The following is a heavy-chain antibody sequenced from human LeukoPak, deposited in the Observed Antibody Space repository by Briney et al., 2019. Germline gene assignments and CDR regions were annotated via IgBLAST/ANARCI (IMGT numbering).Heavy chain of an antibody. D-gene: IGHD1-26*01. V-gene: IGHV3-66*01. CDR3: ARDLPHNSGSYPFDP. CDR1: GFTVRSNY. Sequence: GGSLRLSCAASGFTVRSNYMSWVRQAPGKGLEWVSVIYNGGRTYYADSVKGRFTISRDNSMNTLYLQMNSLRAEDTAVYYCARDLPHNSGSYPFDPWGQGTLVIVSS. J-gene: IGHJ5*02. CDR2: IYNGGRT.